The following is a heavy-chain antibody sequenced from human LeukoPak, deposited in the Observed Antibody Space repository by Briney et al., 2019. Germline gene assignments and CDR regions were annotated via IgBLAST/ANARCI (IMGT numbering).Heavy chain of an antibody. CDR2: IYTSGST. CDR1: GGSIRTSY. J-gene: IGHJ4*02. V-gene: IGHV4-4*07. Sequence: SETLSLTRTVSGGSIRTSYWTWIRQPAGKGLEWIGRIYTSGSTTYNPSLKSRVTISVDTSKNQFSLKLSSVTAADTAVYYCARCDSSGCYSVDYWGQGTLVTVSS. D-gene: IGHD3-22*01. CDR3: ARCDSSGCYSVDY.